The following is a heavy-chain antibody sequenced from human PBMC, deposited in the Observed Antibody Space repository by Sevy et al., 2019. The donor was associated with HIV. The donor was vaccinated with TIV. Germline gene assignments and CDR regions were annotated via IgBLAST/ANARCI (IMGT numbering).Heavy chain of an antibody. J-gene: IGHJ4*02. V-gene: IGHV4-39*01. D-gene: IGHD6-19*01. CDR2: IYYSGST. Sequence: SETLSLTCTVSGGSISSSSYYWGWIRQPPGKGLEWIGSIYYSGSTYYNPSHKSRVTISVDTSKNQFSLKLSSVTAADTAVYYCARLGGPGSGWSGYWGQGTLVTVSS. CDR1: GGSISSSSYY. CDR3: ARLGGPGSGWSGY.